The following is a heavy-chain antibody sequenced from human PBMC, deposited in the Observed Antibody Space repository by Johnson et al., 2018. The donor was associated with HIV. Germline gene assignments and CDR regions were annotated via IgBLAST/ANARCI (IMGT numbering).Heavy chain of an antibody. V-gene: IGHV3-66*02. D-gene: IGHD6-13*01. CDR2: IYSGGST. CDR1: GFTVSSNY. Sequence: VQLVESGGGLVQPGRSLRLSCTASGFTVSSNYMNWVRQAPGKGLEWVSVIYSGGSTYYADSVQGRFTISRDNSKNTVYLQMNSLRAEDTAVYYCARVGQLARTHAFDIWGQGTMVTVSS. J-gene: IGHJ3*02. CDR3: ARVGQLARTHAFDI.